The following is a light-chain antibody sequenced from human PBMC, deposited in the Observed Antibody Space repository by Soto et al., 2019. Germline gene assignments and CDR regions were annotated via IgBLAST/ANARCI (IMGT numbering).Light chain of an antibody. J-gene: IGKJ1*01. V-gene: IGKV3-20*01. CDR3: QDYGSSPQK. CDR2: AAS. CDR1: QRISSNY. Sequence: DIVLTQSPGTLSLSPGERATLSCRASQRISSNYLGWYQQKPGQVPRLLIYAASSRATGIPDRFSGSGSGTDFTLTISRLEPEDFAVYYCQDYGSSPQKFGQGTRWIS.